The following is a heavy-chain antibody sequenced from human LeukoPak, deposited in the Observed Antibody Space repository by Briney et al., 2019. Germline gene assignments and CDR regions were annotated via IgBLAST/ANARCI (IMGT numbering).Heavy chain of an antibody. Sequence: GGSLRLSCAASGFTFCSSWVSCVRQAPGKGLEWVANIKQDGSEKHYVDSVKGRFTISGDNAKNSLYLQMNSLRAEDTAVYYCARRVQRDYWGQGTLVTVSS. CDR2: IKQDGSEK. CDR1: GFTFCSSW. D-gene: IGHD1-1*01. CDR3: ARRVQRDY. V-gene: IGHV3-7*01. J-gene: IGHJ4*02.